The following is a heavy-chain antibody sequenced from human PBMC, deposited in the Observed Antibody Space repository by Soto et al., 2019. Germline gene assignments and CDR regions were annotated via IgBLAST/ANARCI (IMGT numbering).Heavy chain of an antibody. J-gene: IGHJ6*04. Sequence: QVQLQESGPGLVKPSQTLSLTCTVSGGSISSGGYYWNWVRQHPGKGLEWIGYIYYSGITYYSPSLDSRAIMSLDTSTNQLSRKLTSVTAADTAVYYCARGPFMDVWGKGTTVTVSS. CDR2: IYYSGIT. CDR1: GGSISSGGYY. V-gene: IGHV4-31*03. CDR3: ARGPFMDV.